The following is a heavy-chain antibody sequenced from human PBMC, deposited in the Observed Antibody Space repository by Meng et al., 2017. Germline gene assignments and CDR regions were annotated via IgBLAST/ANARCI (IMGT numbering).Heavy chain of an antibody. J-gene: IGHJ3*02. V-gene: IGHV3-11*01. CDR1: GFTFSDYY. D-gene: IGHD3-3*01. Sequence: GESLKISCAASGFTFSDYYMSWIRQAPGKGLEWVSYISSSGSTIYYADSVKGRFTISRDNAKNSLYLQMNSLRAEDTGVYYCARRRFLEQIDAFDIWGQGTMVTVSS. CDR3: ARRRFLEQIDAFDI. CDR2: ISSSGSTI.